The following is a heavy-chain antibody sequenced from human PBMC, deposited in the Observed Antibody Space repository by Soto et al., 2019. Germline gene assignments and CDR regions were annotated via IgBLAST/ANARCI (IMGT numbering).Heavy chain of an antibody. CDR1: GYTFTSYG. CDR2: ISAYNGNT. Sequence: GASVKVSCKASGYTFTSYGISWVRQAPGQGLEWMGWISAYNGNTNYAQKLQGRVTMTTDTSTSTAYMELRSLRSDDTAVYYCARDLAIQYCSSTSCYRDPFDYWGQGTLVTVSS. V-gene: IGHV1-18*04. D-gene: IGHD2-2*01. J-gene: IGHJ4*02. CDR3: ARDLAIQYCSSTSCYRDPFDY.